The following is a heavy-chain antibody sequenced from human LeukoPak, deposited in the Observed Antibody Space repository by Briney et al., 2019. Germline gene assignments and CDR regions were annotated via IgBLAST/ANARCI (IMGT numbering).Heavy chain of an antibody. D-gene: IGHD1-14*01. CDR1: GYPFTTYE. CDR3: ARGPRNDP. Sequence: ASVKVSCKTSGYPFTTYEINWARQAAGQGLEWMGWVHPDTGYADYAQKFQGRVTMTSDTSISTAYMALSSLRSDDTAVYFCARGPRNDPWGQGTLVTVSS. CDR2: VHPDTGYA. V-gene: IGHV1-8*01. J-gene: IGHJ5*02.